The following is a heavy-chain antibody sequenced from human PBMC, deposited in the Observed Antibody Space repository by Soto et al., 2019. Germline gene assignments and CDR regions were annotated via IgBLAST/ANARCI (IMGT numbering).Heavy chain of an antibody. D-gene: IGHD3-10*01. CDR3: AKDTMKYGSGSLNDY. CDR2: IKEDGSDM. J-gene: IGHJ4*02. V-gene: IGHV3-7*01. Sequence: GGSLRLSCAASGFTFSSYWMSWVRQAPGKGLEWVANIKEDGSDMYYVDSVKGRFTISRDNAKNSLYLQMNSLRAEDTAVYYCAKDTMKYGSGSLNDYCGQGTLVTVPS. CDR1: GFTFSSYW.